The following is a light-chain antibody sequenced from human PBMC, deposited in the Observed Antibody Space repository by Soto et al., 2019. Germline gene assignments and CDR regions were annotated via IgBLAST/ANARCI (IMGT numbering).Light chain of an antibody. CDR3: QQYGSSPIT. Sequence: EIVMTQSPATLSLSPGERATLSCRASQSVSSSYLAWYQQKPGQAPRLLIYGASSRATGTPDRFSGSGSGTDFTLSISRLEAEDFAVYYCQQYGSSPITFGQGTRLEIK. V-gene: IGKV3-20*01. J-gene: IGKJ5*01. CDR1: QSVSSSY. CDR2: GAS.